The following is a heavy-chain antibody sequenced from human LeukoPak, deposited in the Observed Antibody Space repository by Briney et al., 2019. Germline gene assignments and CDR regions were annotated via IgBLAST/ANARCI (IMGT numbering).Heavy chain of an antibody. CDR2: MNPNSGNT. CDR3: ARGIGSSWTYYYYYMDV. CDR1: GYIFTSYD. J-gene: IGHJ6*03. D-gene: IGHD6-13*01. V-gene: IGHV1-8*01. Sequence: ASVKVSCKASGYIFTSYDINWVRQATGQGLEWMGWMNPNSGNTGYAQKFQGRVTMTRNTSISTAYMELSSLRSEDTAVYYCARGIGSSWTYYYYYMDVWGKGTTVTVSS.